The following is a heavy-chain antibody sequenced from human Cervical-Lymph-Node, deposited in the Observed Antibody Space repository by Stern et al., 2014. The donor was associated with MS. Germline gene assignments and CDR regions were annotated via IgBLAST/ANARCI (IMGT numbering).Heavy chain of an antibody. CDR1: GGTFTSYA. CDR2: IIPMIGTI. D-gene: IGHD4-23*01. J-gene: IGHJ2*01. Sequence: VQLLQSGAELKTPGSSVRVSCKASGGTFTSYAINWVRQAPGQGPEWMGGIIPMIGTITYAQNFQVSITMIADESTSTADMALTGRTSEDTAVFYCGRDGRGNFFYFDLWGHGTLVTVSS. CDR3: GRDGRGNFFYFDL. V-gene: IGHV1-69*01.